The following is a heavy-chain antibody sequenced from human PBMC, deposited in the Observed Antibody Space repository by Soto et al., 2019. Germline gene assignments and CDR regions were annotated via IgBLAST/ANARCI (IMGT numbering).Heavy chain of an antibody. J-gene: IGHJ6*02. CDR2: MNAGNGNT. CDR3: ARGRSSSNYYYYYGMDV. D-gene: IGHD6-13*01. CDR1: GFTFTNYA. V-gene: IGHV1-3*01. Sequence: GASVKVSCKASGFTFTNYAIHWVRQAPGQRLEWMGWMNAGNGNTKYSRNFQGRVTITRDTSASTAYMELSSLRSEDTAVYYCARGRSSSNYYYYYGMDVWGQGTPVTVSS.